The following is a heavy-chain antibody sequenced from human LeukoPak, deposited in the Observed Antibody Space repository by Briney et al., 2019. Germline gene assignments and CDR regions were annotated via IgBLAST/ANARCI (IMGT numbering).Heavy chain of an antibody. CDR1: GFTFSSYA. D-gene: IGHD6-6*01. CDR3: AKDPPPGVAARSIDY. V-gene: IGHV3-23*01. Sequence: GGSLRLSCAASGFTFSSYAMSWVRQAPGKGLEGVSAISGSGGSTYYADSVKGRFTISRDNSKNTLYLQMNSLRAEDTAVYYCAKDPPPGVAARSIDYWGQGTLVTVSS. CDR2: ISGSGGST. J-gene: IGHJ4*02.